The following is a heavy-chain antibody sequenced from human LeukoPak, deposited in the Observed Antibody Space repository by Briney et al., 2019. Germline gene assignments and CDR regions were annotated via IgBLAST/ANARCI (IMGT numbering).Heavy chain of an antibody. CDR2: ISYDGSNK. V-gene: IGHV3-30-3*01. D-gene: IGHD1-14*01. J-gene: IGHJ5*02. Sequence: GGSLRLSCAASGFTFSSYAMHWVRQAPGKGLEWVAVISYDGSNKYYADSVKGRLTISRDNSKNTLYLQMNSLRAEDTAVYYCARDLAYKSAGLGYNWYDPWGQGTLVTVSS. CDR1: GFTFSSYA. CDR3: ARDLAYKSAGLGYNWYDP.